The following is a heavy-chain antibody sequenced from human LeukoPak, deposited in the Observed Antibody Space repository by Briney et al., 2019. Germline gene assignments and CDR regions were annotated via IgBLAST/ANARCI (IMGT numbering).Heavy chain of an antibody. CDR2: INPTGGST. CDR1: GYTFTSYY. J-gene: IGHJ4*02. V-gene: IGHV1-46*01. CDR3: ARERFGYFDF. D-gene: IGHD3-3*01. Sequence: ASVKVSCKASGYTFTSYYMHWVRQAPGQGLEWMGIINPTGGSTSYAQEFQGRVTMTRDTSTSTAYMELRSLRSDDTAVYYCARERFGYFDFWGQGTLVTVSS.